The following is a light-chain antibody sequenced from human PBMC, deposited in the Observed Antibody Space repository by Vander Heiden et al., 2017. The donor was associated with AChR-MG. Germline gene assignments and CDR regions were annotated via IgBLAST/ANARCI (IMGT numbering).Light chain of an antibody. CDR3: QQSYSTPT. CDR2: AAS. J-gene: IGKJ4*01. CDR1: QSISTD. Sequence: DIQMTQSPSSLSASIGDRVTIACRASQSISTDLNWYQQKPGKAPKLLIYAASSLPSGGPSRFSGSGSGTDFTLTISSLQPEDFASYYCQQSYSTPTFGGGTKV. V-gene: IGKV1-39*01.